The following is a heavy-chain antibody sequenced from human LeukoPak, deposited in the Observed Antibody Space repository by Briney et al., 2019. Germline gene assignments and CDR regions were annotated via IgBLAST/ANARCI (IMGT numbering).Heavy chain of an antibody. D-gene: IGHD2-2*01. Sequence: GASLKVSSKASGYTFTGYYMHWVRQAPGQGLEWMGRINPNSGGTNYAQKFQGWVTMTRDTSISTAYMELSRLRSDDTAVYYCARARGKYCSSTSCYDYWGQGTLVTVSS. CDR1: GYTFTGYY. CDR2: INPNSGGT. V-gene: IGHV1-2*04. CDR3: ARARGKYCSSTSCYDY. J-gene: IGHJ4*02.